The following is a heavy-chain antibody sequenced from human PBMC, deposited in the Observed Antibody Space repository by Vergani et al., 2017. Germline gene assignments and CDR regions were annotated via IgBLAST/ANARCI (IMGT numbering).Heavy chain of an antibody. D-gene: IGHD3-3*01. CDR3: ARDLGFWSGYYGGYFDY. V-gene: IGHV3-23*01. CDR1: GFTFSSYA. CDR2: ISGSGGST. J-gene: IGHJ4*02. Sequence: EVQLLESGGGLVQPGGSLRLSCAASGFTFSSYAMSWVRQAPGKGLEWVSAISGSGGSTYYADSVKGRFTISRDNAKNSLYLQMNSLRAEDTAVYYCARDLGFWSGYYGGYFDYWGQGTLVTVSS.